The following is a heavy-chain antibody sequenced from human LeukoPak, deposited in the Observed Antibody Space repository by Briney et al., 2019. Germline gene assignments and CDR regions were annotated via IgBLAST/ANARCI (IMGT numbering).Heavy chain of an antibody. J-gene: IGHJ3*02. CDR1: GFTFSIYG. CDR3: AKDMGYYYDSSGYRRGAFDI. Sequence: GGSLRLSCAASGFTFSIYGMLWVRQAPGKGLEWVAVISYDGSNKYYADSVKGRFTISRDNSKNTLYLQMNSLRAEHTAVYYCAKDMGYYYDSSGYRRGAFDIWGQGTMVTVSS. CDR2: ISYDGSNK. V-gene: IGHV3-30*18. D-gene: IGHD3-22*01.